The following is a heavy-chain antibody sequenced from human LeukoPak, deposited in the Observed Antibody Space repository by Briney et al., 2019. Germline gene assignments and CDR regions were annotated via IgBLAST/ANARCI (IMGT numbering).Heavy chain of an antibody. Sequence: PGGSLRLSCAASGFTFSSYAMHWVRQAPGKGLEWVAVISYDGSNKYYADSVKGRFTISRDNSKNTLYLQMNSLRAEDTAVYYCARDRFLNYYMDVWGKGTTVTVSS. CDR2: ISYDGSNK. J-gene: IGHJ6*03. CDR3: ARDRFLNYYMDV. CDR1: GFTFSSYA. V-gene: IGHV3-30-3*01. D-gene: IGHD3-3*01.